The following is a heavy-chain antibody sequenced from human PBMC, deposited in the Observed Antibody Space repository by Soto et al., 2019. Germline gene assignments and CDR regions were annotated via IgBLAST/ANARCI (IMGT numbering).Heavy chain of an antibody. CDR2: ISGSGGST. D-gene: IGHD6-13*01. CDR1: GFTFSTYA. J-gene: IGHJ4*02. CDR3: AKDRTGSSSWYYFDY. V-gene: IGHV3-23*01. Sequence: PGGSLRLSCAASGFTFSTYAMNWVRQAPGKGLEWVSTISGSGGSTYYADSVKGRFTISRDNSKNTLYLQMNSLRAEDTAVYYCAKDRTGSSSWYYFDYWGQGTLVTVSS.